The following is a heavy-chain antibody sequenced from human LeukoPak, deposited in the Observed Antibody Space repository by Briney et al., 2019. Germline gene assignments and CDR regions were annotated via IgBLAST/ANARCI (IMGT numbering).Heavy chain of an antibody. Sequence: GGSLRLSCAASGFTFSTYSMNWVRQAPGKGLEWVSYISSSGSTIYYADSVKGRFTISRDNAKNSLYLQMNSLRAEDTAVYYCARESMVATWEYWGQGTLVTVSS. J-gene: IGHJ4*02. V-gene: IGHV3-48*04. CDR1: GFTFSTYS. CDR3: ARESMVATWEY. CDR2: ISSSGSTI. D-gene: IGHD5-12*01.